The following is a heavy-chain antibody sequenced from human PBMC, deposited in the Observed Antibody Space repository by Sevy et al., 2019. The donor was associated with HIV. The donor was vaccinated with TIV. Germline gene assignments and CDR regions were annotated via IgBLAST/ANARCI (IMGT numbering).Heavy chain of an antibody. V-gene: IGHV3-74*03. J-gene: IGHJ4*02. D-gene: IGHD3-10*01. CDR2: INSDGTYT. Sequence: GGSLRLSCAASGFSFSSYWMHWVRQVPGKGLVWLSRINSDGTYTKYGDSAKGRFTISRDNAKNTLYLQMDSLRAEDTAVYYCARDNVEGGSMVQDNDYWGQGTLVTVSS. CDR3: ARDNVEGGSMVQDNDY. CDR1: GFSFSSYW.